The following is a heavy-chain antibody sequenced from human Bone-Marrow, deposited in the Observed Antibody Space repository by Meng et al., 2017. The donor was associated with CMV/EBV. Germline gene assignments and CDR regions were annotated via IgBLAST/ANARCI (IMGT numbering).Heavy chain of an antibody. V-gene: IGHV3-74*01. CDR3: ASVKYDFWNAGYGMEV. D-gene: IGHD3-3*01. J-gene: IGHJ6*02. CDR2: INSDGSST. Sequence: GESLKISCAASGFTFSSYWMHWVRQAPGKGLVWVSRINSDGSSTSYADSVKGRFTISRDNAKNTLLLQMNSLRAEDTAVYYCASVKYDFWNAGYGMEVWGQGTTVTVSS. CDR1: GFTFSSYW.